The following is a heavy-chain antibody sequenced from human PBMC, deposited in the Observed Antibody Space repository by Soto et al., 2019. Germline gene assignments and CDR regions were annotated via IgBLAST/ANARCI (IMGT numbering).Heavy chain of an antibody. CDR3: ARVRDCSGGACYSWWFDP. J-gene: IGHJ5*02. V-gene: IGHV4-59*01. CDR2: IYYSGST. CDR1: GGSISSNY. Sequence: SETLSLTCTVSGGSISSNYWSWIRQPPGKGLEWIGHIYYSGSTNYNPSLKSRVTISVDTSKNQLSLKLSSVTAADTAVYYCARVRDCSGGACYSWWFDPWGQGTLVTVS. D-gene: IGHD2-15*01.